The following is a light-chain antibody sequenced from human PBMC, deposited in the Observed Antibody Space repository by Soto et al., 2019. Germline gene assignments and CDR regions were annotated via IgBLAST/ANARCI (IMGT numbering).Light chain of an antibody. Sequence: EIVLTQSPDTLSLSPGERATLSCRASQSVRSSLAWYQQKPGQAPRLLIYDASNRATGIPARFSGSGSGTDFTLTISSLEPEDFAFYYCQQRRNWPPEVTFGPGTKVDIK. J-gene: IGKJ3*01. V-gene: IGKV3-11*01. CDR2: DAS. CDR3: QQRRNWPPEVT. CDR1: QSVRSS.